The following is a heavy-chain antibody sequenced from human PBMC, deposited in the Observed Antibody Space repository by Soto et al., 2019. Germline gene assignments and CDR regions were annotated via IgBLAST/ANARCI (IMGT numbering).Heavy chain of an antibody. CDR1: NGSVSSYD. CDR2: ILVDGRT. CDR3: AKATATGGGAFDI. V-gene: IGHV3-23*01. D-gene: IGHD2-8*02. J-gene: IGHJ3*02. Sequence: PSETLSLTCTVSNGSVSSYDMSWVRQAPGKGLEWVSTILVDGRTFYVDSVKGRFTISRDSSQNTVYLQMNSLTAGDTALYYCAKATATGGGAFDICGQGTMVTVSS.